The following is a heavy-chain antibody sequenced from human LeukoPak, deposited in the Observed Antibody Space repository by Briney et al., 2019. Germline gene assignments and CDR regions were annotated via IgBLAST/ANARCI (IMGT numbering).Heavy chain of an antibody. Sequence: GGSLRLSCAASGFTFGSYGMHWVRQAPGKGLEWVAFIRYDGSNKYYADSVKGRFTISRDNSKNTLYLQMNSLRAEDTAVYYCARDMYYYDSSAYLDCWGQGTLVTVSS. CDR2: IRYDGSNK. J-gene: IGHJ4*02. D-gene: IGHD3-22*01. CDR3: ARDMYYYDSSAYLDC. V-gene: IGHV3-30*02. CDR1: GFTFGSYG.